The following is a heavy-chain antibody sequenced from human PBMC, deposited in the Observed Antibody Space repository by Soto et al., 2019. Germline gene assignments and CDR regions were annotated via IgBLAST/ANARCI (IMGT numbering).Heavy chain of an antibody. J-gene: IGHJ6*02. D-gene: IGHD2-2*01. V-gene: IGHV3-21*01. CDR2: ITSGSTYI. CDR3: ARDKSCSSTSCSPHYYYGMDV. Sequence: LGGSLRLSCAASGITFSRYSMNWVRQAPGKGLEWISSITSGSTYIHYADSVKGRFTISRDNAKNSLYLQMNSLRAEDTAVYYCARDKSCSSTSCSPHYYYGMDVWGQGTTVTVSS. CDR1: GITFSRYS.